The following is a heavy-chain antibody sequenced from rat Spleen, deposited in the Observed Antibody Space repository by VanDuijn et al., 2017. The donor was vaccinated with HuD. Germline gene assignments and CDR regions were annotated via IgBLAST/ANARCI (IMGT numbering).Heavy chain of an antibody. CDR3: ARLGADY. CDR2: MWSGGST. Sequence: QVQMKESGPGLVQPSQTLSLTCTVSGFSLTDSSVHWVRQPPGEVLEWMGVMWSGGSTDYNSALKSRLSISRDTSKSQVFLKMNSLQTEDTAMYFCARLGADYWGQGVMVTVSS. CDR1: GFSLTDSS. D-gene: IGHD5-1*01. J-gene: IGHJ2*01. V-gene: IGHV2-19*01.